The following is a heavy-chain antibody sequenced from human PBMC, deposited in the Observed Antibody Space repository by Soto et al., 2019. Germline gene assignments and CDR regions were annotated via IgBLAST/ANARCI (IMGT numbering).Heavy chain of an antibody. V-gene: IGHV1-69*04. J-gene: IGHJ3*01. CDR3: ARERRRYDSNPLDPLAV. CDR2: IIPLVHII. D-gene: IGHD3-22*01. Sequence: SVKVSCKASGGFYSIKTISWVRQAPGQGLEWMGRIIPLVHIINNAQKFQGRVAISADKSTSTAYMELSSLKSDDTAIYFCARERRRYDSNPLDPLAVWGQGTMVPVAS. CDR1: GGFYSIKT.